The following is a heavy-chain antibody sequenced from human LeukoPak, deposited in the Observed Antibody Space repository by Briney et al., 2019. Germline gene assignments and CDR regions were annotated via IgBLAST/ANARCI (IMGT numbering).Heavy chain of an antibody. J-gene: IGHJ6*02. V-gene: IGHV4-34*01. CDR2: INHSGST. CDR1: GXSFSGYY. D-gene: IGHD5-18*01. Sequence: KPSETLSLTCAVYGXSFSGYYWSWIRQPPGKGLEWIVEINHSGSTNYNPSLKSRVTISVDTSKNQFSLKLSSVTAADTAVYYCARGREIQLPYYYYYYGMDVWGQGTMVTVSS. CDR3: ARGREIQLPYYYYYYGMDV.